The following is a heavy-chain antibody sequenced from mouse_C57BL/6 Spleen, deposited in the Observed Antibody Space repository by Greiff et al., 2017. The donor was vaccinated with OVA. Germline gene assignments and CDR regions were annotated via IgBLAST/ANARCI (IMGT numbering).Heavy chain of an antibody. V-gene: IGHV1-19*01. Sequence: EVQLQQSGPVLVKPGASVKMSCKASGYTFTDYYMNWVKQSHGKSLEWIGVINPYNGGTSYNQKFKGKATLTVDKSSSTAYMELNSLTSEDSAVYYCARKGLYYYLDYWGQGTTLTVSS. D-gene: IGHD2-1*01. CDR2: INPYNGGT. CDR1: GYTFTDYY. J-gene: IGHJ2*01. CDR3: ARKGLYYYLDY.